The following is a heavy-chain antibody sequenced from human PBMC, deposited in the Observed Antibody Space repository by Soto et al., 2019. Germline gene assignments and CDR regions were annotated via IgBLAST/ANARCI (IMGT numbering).Heavy chain of an antibody. CDR3: VKVVLGYCSGGSCFHFDY. Sequence: GGSLRLSCAASGFTFSSYAMSWVRQAPGKGLEWVSAISGSGGSTYYADSVKGRFTISRDHSKNTLYLQMNSLRAEDTAVYYCVKVVLGYCSGGSCFHFDYWGQGTLVTVSS. CDR2: ISGSGGST. J-gene: IGHJ4*02. D-gene: IGHD2-15*01. V-gene: IGHV3-23*01. CDR1: GFTFSSYA.